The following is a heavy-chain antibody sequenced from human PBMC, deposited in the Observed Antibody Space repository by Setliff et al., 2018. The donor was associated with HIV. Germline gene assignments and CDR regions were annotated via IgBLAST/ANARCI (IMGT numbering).Heavy chain of an antibody. CDR2: ISNSGGDT. Sequence: PGGSLRLSCAASGFTFSTYAMSWVRQAPGKGLEWVSAISNSGGDTYYADSVKGRFTISRDNSKNTVYLQMSSLRPDDTAVYHCAKGPLHGGFDIWGQGTMVTVS. CDR3: AKGPLHGGFDI. J-gene: IGHJ3*02. D-gene: IGHD2-15*01. CDR1: GFTFSTYA. V-gene: IGHV3-23*01.